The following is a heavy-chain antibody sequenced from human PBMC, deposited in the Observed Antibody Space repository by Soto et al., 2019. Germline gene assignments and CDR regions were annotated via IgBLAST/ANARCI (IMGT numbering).Heavy chain of an antibody. Sequence: EVQLVESGGGLVQPGASLRLSCAASGFTFSSYSMNWVRQAPGKVLEWVSYISSSSTTIYYADSVKGRFTISRDNARNSLYLQMNSLRAEDTAVYYCARGGYASGSYPSWGQGTLVTVSS. CDR3: ARGGYASGSYPS. D-gene: IGHD3-10*01. V-gene: IGHV3-48*01. CDR2: ISSSSTTI. CDR1: GFTFSSYS. J-gene: IGHJ4*02.